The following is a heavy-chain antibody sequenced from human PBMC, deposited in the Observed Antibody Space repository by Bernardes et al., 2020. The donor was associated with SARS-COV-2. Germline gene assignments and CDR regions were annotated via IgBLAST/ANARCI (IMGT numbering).Heavy chain of an antibody. CDR2: FDPEDGET. J-gene: IGHJ6*02. CDR1: GYTLTELS. D-gene: IGHD3-10*01. CDR3: ATSVRGKAPYYYYYGMDV. V-gene: IGHV1-24*01. Sequence: ASVKVSCKVSGYTLTELSIHWVRQAPGKGLEWMGGFDPEDGETIYAQKFQGRVTMTEDTSTDTAYMELSSLRSEDTAVYYCATSVRGKAPYYYYYGMDVWGQGTTVTVSS.